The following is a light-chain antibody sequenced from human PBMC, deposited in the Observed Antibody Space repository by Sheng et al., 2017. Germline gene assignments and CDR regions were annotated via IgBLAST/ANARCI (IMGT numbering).Light chain of an antibody. V-gene: IGKV3D-20*02. CDR3: QQRSNWPLT. J-gene: IGKJ4*01. Sequence: IVLTQSPGTLSLSPGERATLSCRASQRVSSNYLAWYQQKPGQAPRLLIYGTSSRATGIPDRFSGSGSGTDFTLTISRLEPEDFAVYYCQQRSNWPLTFGGGTKVEI. CDR2: GTS. CDR1: QRVSSNY.